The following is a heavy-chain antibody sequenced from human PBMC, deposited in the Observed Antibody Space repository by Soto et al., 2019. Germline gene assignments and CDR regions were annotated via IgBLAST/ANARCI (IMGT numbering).Heavy chain of an antibody. CDR2: IYYSGST. CDR1: GGSISSYY. V-gene: IGHV4-59*01. CDR3: ARSITPYYYDSSGYPMGY. J-gene: IGHJ4*02. Sequence: LSLTCTVSGGSISSYYWSWIRQPPGKGLEWIGYIYYSGSTNYNPSLKSRVTISVDTSKNQFSLKLSSVTAADTAVYYCARSITPYYYDSSGYPMGYWGQGTLVTVSS. D-gene: IGHD3-22*01.